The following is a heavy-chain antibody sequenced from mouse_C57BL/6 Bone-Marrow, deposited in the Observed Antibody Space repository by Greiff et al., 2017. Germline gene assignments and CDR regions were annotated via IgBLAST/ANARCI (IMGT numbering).Heavy chain of an antibody. CDR2: IYPGSGST. D-gene: IGHD1-1*01. J-gene: IGHJ3*01. V-gene: IGHV1-55*01. CDR1: GYTFTSYW. CDR3: ARSGTTVVARAY. Sequence: QVQLQQPGAELVKPGASVKMSCKASGYTFTSYWITWVKQRPGQGLEWIGDIYPGSGSTNYNEKFKSKATLTVDTSSSTAYRQLSSLTSADSAVYYCARSGTTVVARAYWGQGTLVTVSA.